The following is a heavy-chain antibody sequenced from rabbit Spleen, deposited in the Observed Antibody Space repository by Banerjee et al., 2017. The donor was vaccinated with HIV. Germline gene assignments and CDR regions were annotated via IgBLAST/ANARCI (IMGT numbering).Heavy chain of an antibody. CDR3: ARDTSTSFSTYGMDL. CDR1: GFSFNSGDD. J-gene: IGHJ6*01. CDR2: IYAGSSSNT. V-gene: IGHV1S40*01. Sequence: QSLEESGGGLVKPGASLTLPCKASGFSFNSGDDMCWVRQAPGKGLEWIACIYAGSSSNTYSATWAKGRFTISKTSSTTVTLQITSLSAADTATYFCARDTSTSFSTYGMDLWGPGTLVTVS. D-gene: IGHD1-1*01.